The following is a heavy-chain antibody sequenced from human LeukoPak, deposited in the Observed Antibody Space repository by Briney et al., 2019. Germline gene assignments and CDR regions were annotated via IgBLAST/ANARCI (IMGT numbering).Heavy chain of an antibody. CDR2: IYPGDSDT. CDR3: ARYHTELERQSGFNAFDI. D-gene: IGHD1-1*01. Sequence: GESLKISCKGSGYSFTSYWIGWVRQMPGKGLEWMGIIYPGDSDTRYSPSFQGQVTISADKSISTAYLQWSSLKASDTAMYYCARYHTELERQSGFNAFDIWGQGTMVTVSS. V-gene: IGHV5-51*01. J-gene: IGHJ3*02. CDR1: GYSFTSYW.